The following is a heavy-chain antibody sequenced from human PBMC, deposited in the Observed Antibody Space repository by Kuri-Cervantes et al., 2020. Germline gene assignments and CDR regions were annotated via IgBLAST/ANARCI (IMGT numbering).Heavy chain of an antibody. D-gene: IGHD6-6*01. CDR2: IKQDGSER. CDR1: GFTFSSNW. J-gene: IGHJ6*02. Sequence: GGSLRLSCAASGFTFSSNWMSWVRQAPGKGLERVANIKQDGSERHYVDSMKGRFTISRDNAKNSLYLQMNSLRAEDTAVYYCARDRVAARLYYYYGMDVWGQGTTVTVSS. V-gene: IGHV3-7*03. CDR3: ARDRVAARLYYYYGMDV.